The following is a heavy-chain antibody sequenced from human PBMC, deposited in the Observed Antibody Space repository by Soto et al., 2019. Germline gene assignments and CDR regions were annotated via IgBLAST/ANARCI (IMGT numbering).Heavy chain of an antibody. J-gene: IGHJ4*02. V-gene: IGHV3-15*07. CDR1: GFTFSHAW. D-gene: IGHD6-19*01. CDR3: TRRIAVAGTYYFDY. CDR2: IKSISDGETT. Sequence: LLVESGGGFVQPGGSLRLSCVASGFTFSHAWMDWVRQAPGKGLEWVGRIKSISDGETTNYAASVAGRFTISRDDSKNTLFLHVNSLKTEDTGAYYCTRRIAVAGTYYFDYWGQGTLVTVSS.